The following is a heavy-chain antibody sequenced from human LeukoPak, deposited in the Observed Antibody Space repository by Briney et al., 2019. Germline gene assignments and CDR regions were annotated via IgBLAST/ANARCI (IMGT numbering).Heavy chain of an antibody. CDR2: IYYSGST. CDR1: GGSISSYY. CDR3: ARDRMAHYYYYYMDV. J-gene: IGHJ6*03. V-gene: IGHV4-59*12. D-gene: IGHD5-24*01. Sequence: SETLSLTCTVSGGSISSYYWSWIRQSPGKGLEWIGYIYYSGSTNYSPSLKSRVTISVDTSKNQFSLKLSSVTAADTAVYYCARDRMAHYYYYYMDVWGKGTTVTVSS.